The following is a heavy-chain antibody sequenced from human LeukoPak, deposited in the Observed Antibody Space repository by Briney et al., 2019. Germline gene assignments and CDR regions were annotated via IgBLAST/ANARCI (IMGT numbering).Heavy chain of an antibody. D-gene: IGHD6-19*01. Sequence: SETLSLTCTVSGGSIRSYYWSWIRQPPGKGLEWIGYIYTSGSTNYNPSLKSRVTISVDTSKNQFSLKLSSVTAADTAVYYCTRAGPGIAVAGTFDYWGQGTQVTVSS. CDR1: GGSIRSYY. CDR3: TRAGPGIAVAGTFDY. J-gene: IGHJ4*02. V-gene: IGHV4-4*09. CDR2: IYTSGST.